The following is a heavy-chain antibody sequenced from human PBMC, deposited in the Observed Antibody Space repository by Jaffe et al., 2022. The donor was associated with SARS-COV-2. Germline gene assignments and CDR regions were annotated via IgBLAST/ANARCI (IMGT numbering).Heavy chain of an antibody. D-gene: IGHD2-15*01. V-gene: IGHV1-46*01. J-gene: IGHJ6*02. Sequence: QVQLVQSGAEVKKPGASVKVSCKASGYTFTSYYMHWVRQAPGQGLEWMGIINPSGGSTSYAQKFQGRVTMTRDTSTSTVYMELSSLRSEDTAVYYCARGGVVVVAATLFDGGMDVWGQGTTVTVSS. CDR2: INPSGGST. CDR3: ARGGVVVVAATLFDGGMDV. CDR1: GYTFTSYY.